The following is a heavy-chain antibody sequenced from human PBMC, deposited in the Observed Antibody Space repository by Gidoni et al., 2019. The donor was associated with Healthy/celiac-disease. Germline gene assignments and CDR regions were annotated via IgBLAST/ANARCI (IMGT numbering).Heavy chain of an antibody. CDR3: ARAVADYDFWSGYYSSYYYYYMDV. J-gene: IGHJ6*03. CDR1: GGTFRSYA. D-gene: IGHD3-3*01. V-gene: IGHV1-69*06. Sequence: QVQLVQSGAEVKKPGSSVTVSCKASGGTFRSYAISWVRQAPGQGLEWMGGIIPIFGTANDAQKFQGRVTITADKSTSTAYMELSSLRSEDTAVYYCARAVADYDFWSGYYSSYYYYYMDVWGKGTTVTVSS. CDR2: IIPIFGTA.